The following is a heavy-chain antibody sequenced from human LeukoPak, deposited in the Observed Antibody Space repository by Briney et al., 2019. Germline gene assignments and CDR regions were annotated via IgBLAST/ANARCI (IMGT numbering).Heavy chain of an antibody. V-gene: IGHV4-61*05. CDR1: GGSISSSSYY. D-gene: IGHD4-17*01. CDR2: IYYSGST. CDR3: ARGPNREYGDYEVGY. Sequence: SETLSLTCTVSGGSISSSSYYWSWIRQPPGKGLEWIGYIYYSGSTNYNPSLKSRVTISVDTSKNQFSLKLSSVTAADTAVYYCARGPNREYGDYEVGYWGQGTLVTVSS. J-gene: IGHJ4*02.